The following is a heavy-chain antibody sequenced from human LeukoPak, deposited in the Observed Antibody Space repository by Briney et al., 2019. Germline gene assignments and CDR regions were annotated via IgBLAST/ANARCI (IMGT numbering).Heavy chain of an antibody. CDR1: GYTFTSYA. CDR2: INTNTGNP. Sequence: AASVKVSCKASGYTFTSYAMNWVRQAPGQGLEWMGWINTNTGNPTYAQGFTGRFVFSLDTSVSTAYLQISSLKAEDTAAYYCARGYCTNGVCYRAPSDYWGQGTLVTVSS. CDR3: ARGYCTNGVCYRAPSDY. D-gene: IGHD2-8*01. V-gene: IGHV7-4-1*02. J-gene: IGHJ4*02.